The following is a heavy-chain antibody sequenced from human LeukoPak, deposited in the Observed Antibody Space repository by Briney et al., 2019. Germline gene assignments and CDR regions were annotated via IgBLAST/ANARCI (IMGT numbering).Heavy chain of an antibody. CDR1: GGSISSSSSY. J-gene: IGHJ5*02. CDR2: MYYSGST. Sequence: SETLSLTCTVSGGSISSSSSYWGWIRQSPGKGLEWIGNMYYSGSTYYNPSLKSRVTISVDASRNLFSLKLSSVTAADTAVYYCATYHKRFDPGGRGTRVTVSS. V-gene: IGHV4-39*02. D-gene: IGHD1-14*01. CDR3: ATYHKRFDP.